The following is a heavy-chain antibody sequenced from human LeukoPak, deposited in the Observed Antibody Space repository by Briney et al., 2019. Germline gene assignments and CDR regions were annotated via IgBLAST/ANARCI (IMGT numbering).Heavy chain of an antibody. CDR3: ARDLRHHSGIAVSPFDY. Sequence: GASVTLSFTASGYSFTTCYLHWVRQAPGQGLEWMGIINPSDDTTTHAQKFQGRVTMTSDTSTSTVCMELSSLRSEDTAVYYCARDLRHHSGIAVSPFDYWGQGALVTVSS. D-gene: IGHD6-19*01. J-gene: IGHJ4*02. V-gene: IGHV1-46*01. CDR2: INPSDDTT. CDR1: GYSFTTCY.